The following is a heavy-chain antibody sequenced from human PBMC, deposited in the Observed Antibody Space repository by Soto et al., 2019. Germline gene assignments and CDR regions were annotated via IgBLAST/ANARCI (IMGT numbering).Heavy chain of an antibody. CDR3: ARLAEWEYYDGMDV. D-gene: IGHD1-26*01. J-gene: IGHJ6*02. Sequence: EVQLVESGGGLVQPGGSLKLSCAVSGFTFSVSAIHWVRQASGKGLEWVGRIRSKADNYATAYGASVKGRFSISRDDSKNAAYLQMSSLKPEDTAVYYCARLAEWEYYDGMDVWGQGTTVTVSS. V-gene: IGHV3-73*02. CDR2: IRSKADNYAT. CDR1: GFTFSVSA.